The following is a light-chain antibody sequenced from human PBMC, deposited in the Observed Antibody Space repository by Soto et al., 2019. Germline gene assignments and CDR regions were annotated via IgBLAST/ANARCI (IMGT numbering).Light chain of an antibody. CDR1: SSDVGGHNH. Sequence: QSVLTQPASVSGSPGQSITISCTGTSSDVGGHNHVSWYQHHPAKAPKLMIYEVSNRPSGVPHRFSGTKSGNTASLTISGLQAEDEADYYCQSYDSSLSGSRGVFGTGTKVTVL. V-gene: IGLV2-14*01. J-gene: IGLJ1*01. CDR2: EVS. CDR3: QSYDSSLSGSRGV.